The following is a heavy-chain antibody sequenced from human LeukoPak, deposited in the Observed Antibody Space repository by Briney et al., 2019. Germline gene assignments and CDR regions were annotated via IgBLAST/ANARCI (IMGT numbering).Heavy chain of an antibody. CDR2: IYHTGGT. CDR1: GYSIGNSYY. V-gene: IGHV4-38-2*02. J-gene: IGHJ4*02. Sequence: SETLSLTCAVSGYSIGNSYYWGWIRQPPGKGLEWIGSIYHTGGTYYNPSLKSRVTISIDTSKNQFSLNLSSVTAADTAVYYCARDAQTYYYDTSGYYFEYWGQGTLVTVSS. CDR3: ARDAQTYYYDTSGYYFEY. D-gene: IGHD3-22*01.